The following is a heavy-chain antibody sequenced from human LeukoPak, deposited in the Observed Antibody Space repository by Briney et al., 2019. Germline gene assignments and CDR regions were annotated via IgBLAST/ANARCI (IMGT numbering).Heavy chain of an antibody. V-gene: IGHV4-31*03. CDR2: IYYSGST. Sequence: SQTLSLTCTVSGGSISSGGYYWSWIRQHPGKGLEWIGYIYYSGSTYYNPSLKSRVTISVDTSKNQFSLKLSSVTAADTAVYYCARHSPGGVLRYFDWLPQLNWFDPWGQGTLVTVSS. J-gene: IGHJ5*02. CDR1: GGSISSGGYY. CDR3: ARHSPGGVLRYFDWLPQLNWFDP. D-gene: IGHD3-9*01.